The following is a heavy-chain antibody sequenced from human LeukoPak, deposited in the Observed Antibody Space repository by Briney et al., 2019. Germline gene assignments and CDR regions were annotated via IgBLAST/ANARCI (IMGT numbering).Heavy chain of an antibody. CDR1: GGSISSYY. CDR2: IYYSGST. D-gene: IGHD1-26*01. CDR3: ARDRRGVGAAPFDY. J-gene: IGHJ4*02. Sequence: SETLSLTCTVSGGSISSYYWSWIRQPPGKGLEWIGYIYYSGSTNYNPSLTSRVTISVDTSKNQFSLKLSSVTAADTAVYYCARDRRGVGAAPFDYWGQGTLVTVSS. V-gene: IGHV4-59*01.